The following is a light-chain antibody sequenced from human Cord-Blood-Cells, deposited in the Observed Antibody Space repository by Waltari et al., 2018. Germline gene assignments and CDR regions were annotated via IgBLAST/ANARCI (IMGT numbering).Light chain of an antibody. CDR2: GAS. J-gene: IGKJ2*01. CDR3: QQYGSSPLGYT. Sequence: EIVLPQSPGTLSLSPVERATLACRASQSVSSSYFAWYQQKPGQAPRLLIYGASSRATGIPDRFSGSGSGTDFTLTISRLEPEDFAVYYCQQYGSSPLGYTFGQGTKLEIK. V-gene: IGKV3-20*01. CDR1: QSVSSSY.